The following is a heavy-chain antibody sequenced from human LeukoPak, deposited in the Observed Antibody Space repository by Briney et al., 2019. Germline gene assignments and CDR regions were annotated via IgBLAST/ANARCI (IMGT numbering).Heavy chain of an antibody. CDR1: GFTFSESW. CDR2: IKHDEREE. CDR3: AKDRIVMSGFFDY. D-gene: IGHD6-19*01. J-gene: IGHJ4*02. Sequence: GGSLRLSCVASGFTFSESWMTWVRQAPGKGLEWVASIKHDEREEYYADSVKGRFSMSRDNGKNSLYLQMNSLRGEDTAIYYCAKDRIVMSGFFDYWGQGTLVTVSS. V-gene: IGHV3-7*01.